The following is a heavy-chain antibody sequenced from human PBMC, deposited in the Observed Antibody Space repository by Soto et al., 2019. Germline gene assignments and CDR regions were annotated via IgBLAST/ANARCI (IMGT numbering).Heavy chain of an antibody. Sequence: ASVKVSCKASGYTFTGYYMHWVRQAPGQGLEWMGWINPNSGGTNYAQKFQGWVTVTRDTSISTAYMELSRLRSEDTAVYYCAREPYYYDSSGYYYFDYWGQGTLVTVSS. CDR3: AREPYYYDSSGYYYFDY. CDR2: INPNSGGT. J-gene: IGHJ4*02. V-gene: IGHV1-2*04. CDR1: GYTFTGYY. D-gene: IGHD3-22*01.